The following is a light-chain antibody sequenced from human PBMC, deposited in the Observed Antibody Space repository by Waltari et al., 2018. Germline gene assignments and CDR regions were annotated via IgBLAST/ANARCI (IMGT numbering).Light chain of an antibody. Sequence: QSALTQPASVSGSPGQSITIACTGTSSAIGAYNFVSWYQKHPGKAPKVMIYDVNKRPSGVSSRFSGSKSGNTASLTISGLQAEDEADYYCSSYTTGSTRYVFGSGTKVTVL. J-gene: IGLJ1*01. CDR2: DVN. CDR3: SSYTTGSTRYV. V-gene: IGLV2-14*03. CDR1: SSAIGAYNF.